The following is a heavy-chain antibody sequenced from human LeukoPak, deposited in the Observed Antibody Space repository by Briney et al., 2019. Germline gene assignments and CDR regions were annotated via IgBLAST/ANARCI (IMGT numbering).Heavy chain of an antibody. D-gene: IGHD3-22*01. J-gene: IGHJ5*02. V-gene: IGHV4-39*01. CDR2: IYYSGST. CDR1: GGPISSSSYY. CDR3: ARGLRLHRSMSSGYYYHWFDP. Sequence: SETLSLTCTVSGGPISSSSYYWGWIRQPPGKGLEWIGSIYYSGSTYYNPSPKSRVTISVDTSKNQFSLKLSSVTAADTAVYYCARGLRLHRSMSSGYYYHWFDPWGQGTLVTVSS.